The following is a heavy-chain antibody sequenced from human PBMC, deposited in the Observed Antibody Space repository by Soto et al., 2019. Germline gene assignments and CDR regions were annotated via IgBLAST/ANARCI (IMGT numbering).Heavy chain of an antibody. J-gene: IGHJ4*02. D-gene: IGHD2-2*01. CDR3: ARDGRFLESAAMYGVGFDY. CDR2: ISAYNGNT. V-gene: IGHV1-18*01. CDR1: GYTFTSYG. Sequence: QVQLVQSGAEVKKPGASVKVSCKASGYTFTSYGISWVRQAPGQGLEWMGWISAYNGNTNYAQKLQGRVTMTTDTTTSTAYIEQRSLRSDDTAVYYCARDGRFLESAAMYGVGFDYWGQGTLVTVSS.